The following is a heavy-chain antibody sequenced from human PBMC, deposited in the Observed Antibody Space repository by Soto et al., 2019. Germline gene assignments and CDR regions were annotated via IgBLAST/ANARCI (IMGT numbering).Heavy chain of an antibody. D-gene: IGHD3-10*01. CDR1: GFTVGNNY. CDR2: IYSTGTT. V-gene: IGHV3-53*01. CDR3: AKDGRGSGSHYNSFGY. Sequence: EVQLVESGGGLIQPGGSLKLSCEASGFTVGNNYMSWVRQAPGKGLEWVSLIYSTGTTKYADSVKGRFTVSRDNAKNTPYLQMNSLRAEDTAVYYCAKDGRGSGSHYNSFGYWGQGTLVTVSS. J-gene: IGHJ4*02.